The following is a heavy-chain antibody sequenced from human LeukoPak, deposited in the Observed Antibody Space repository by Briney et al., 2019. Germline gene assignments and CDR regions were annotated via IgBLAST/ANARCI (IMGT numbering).Heavy chain of an antibody. D-gene: IGHD5-12*01. CDR2: ISSSSSYI. V-gene: IGHV3-21*01. Sequence: GGSLRLPCAASGFTFSSYSMNWVRQAPGKGLEWVSSISSSSSYIYYADSVKGRFTISRDNAKNSLYLQMNSLRAEDTAVYYCARGGGSRNDAFDIWGQGTMVTVSS. CDR3: ARGGGSRNDAFDI. J-gene: IGHJ3*02. CDR1: GFTFSSYS.